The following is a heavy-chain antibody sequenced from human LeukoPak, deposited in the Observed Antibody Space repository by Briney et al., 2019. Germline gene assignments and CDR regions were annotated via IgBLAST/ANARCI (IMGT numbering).Heavy chain of an antibody. Sequence: GGSLRLSCAASGFTFNFYAMTWVRQAPGKGLEWVSGISSTGDSTYYADSVKGRFTISRDNSKNTLYLQMNSLRAEDTAVYYCARGADSIWSGYYLTVWGQGTLVTVSS. D-gene: IGHD3-3*01. CDR2: ISSTGDST. CDR3: ARGADSIWSGYYLTV. J-gene: IGHJ4*02. CDR1: GFTFNFYA. V-gene: IGHV3-23*01.